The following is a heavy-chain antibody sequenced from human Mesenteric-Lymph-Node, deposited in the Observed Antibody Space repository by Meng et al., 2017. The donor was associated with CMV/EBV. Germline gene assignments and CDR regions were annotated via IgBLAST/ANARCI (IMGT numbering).Heavy chain of an antibody. D-gene: IGHD2-2*01. J-gene: IGHJ4*02. V-gene: IGHV4-31*02. CDR3: ARAYCSSSGCFLYLDY. CDR2: IYYSGST. CDR1: GSISRGGYY. Sequence: GSISRGGYYWSWIRQHPGKGLEWIGYIYYSGSTYYNPSLKSRVTISVDTSKKQFSLKLSSVTAADTAVYYCARAYCSSSGCFLYLDYWGRGTLVTVSS.